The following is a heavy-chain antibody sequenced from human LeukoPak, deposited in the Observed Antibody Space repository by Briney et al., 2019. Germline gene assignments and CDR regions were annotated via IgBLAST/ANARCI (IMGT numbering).Heavy chain of an antibody. D-gene: IGHD3-22*01. Sequence: GGPLRLSCAASGFTFTNYAMKWVRQAPARGLVEVSTVSGPGDTTYYADSVEGRFTISRDNSKNTVYLQMNRLRAEDSAVYYCASRRSGNYFATFDYWGQGTLVTVSS. CDR2: VSGPGDTT. CDR3: ASRRSGNYFATFDY. CDR1: GFTFTNYA. V-gene: IGHV3-23*01. J-gene: IGHJ4*02.